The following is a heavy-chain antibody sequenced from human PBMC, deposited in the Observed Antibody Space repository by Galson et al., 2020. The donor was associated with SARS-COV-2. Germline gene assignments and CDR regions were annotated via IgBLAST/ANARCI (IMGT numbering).Heavy chain of an antibody. J-gene: IGHJ6*02. CDR1: GFTFSSYA. V-gene: IGHV3-30*04. CDR2: ISYDGSNK. CDR3: AREGYYHYGMDV. Sequence: LKISCAASGFTFSSYAMHWVRQAPGKGLEWVALISYDGSNKFYADSVKGRLTISRDNSNNTLCLQMLSLRAEDTAVYYCAREGYYHYGMDVWGQGTTVTVSS.